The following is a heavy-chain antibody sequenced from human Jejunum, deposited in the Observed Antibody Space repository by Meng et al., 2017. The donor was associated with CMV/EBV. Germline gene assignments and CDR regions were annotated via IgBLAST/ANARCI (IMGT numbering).Heavy chain of an antibody. CDR2: IYHSGSA. J-gene: IGHJ4*02. CDR1: GFSIGGGYY. Sequence: VAGFSIGGGYYWGWTRQAPGRGLEWIGSIYHSGSAYYNPSLKSRVTISVDTSENQFSLRLDSVTAADTAVYYCARARSTTWYQDFWGQGALVTVSS. V-gene: IGHV4-38-2*01. D-gene: IGHD6-13*01. CDR3: ARARSTTWYQDF.